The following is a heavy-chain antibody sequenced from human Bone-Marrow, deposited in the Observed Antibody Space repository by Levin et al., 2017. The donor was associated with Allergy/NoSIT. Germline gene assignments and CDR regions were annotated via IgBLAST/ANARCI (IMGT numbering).Heavy chain of an antibody. D-gene: IGHD3-16*01. CDR3: ARGGGGSYFDY. Sequence: PGGSLRLSCAASGFTFDSYAMHWVRQAPGKGLEWVTIISYDGNKKVYADSVKGRFTISRDISKNTLYLQMSSLRVEDTAVYYCARGGGGSYFDYWGQGTLVTVSS. J-gene: IGHJ4*02. V-gene: IGHV3-30-3*01. CDR1: GFTFDSYA. CDR2: ISYDGNKK.